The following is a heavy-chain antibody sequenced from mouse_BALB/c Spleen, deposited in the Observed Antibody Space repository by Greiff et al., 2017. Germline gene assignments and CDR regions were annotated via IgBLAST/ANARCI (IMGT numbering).Heavy chain of an antibody. V-gene: IGHV2-6-7*01. J-gene: IGHJ2*01. Sequence: VKLVESGPGLVAPSQSLSITCTVSGFSLTGYGVNWVRQPPGKGLEWLGMIWGDGSTDYNSALKSRLSISKDNSKSQVFLKMNSLQTDDTARYYCARVYGSSSYYFDYWGQGTTLTVSS. CDR3: ARVYGSSSYYFDY. D-gene: IGHD1-1*01. CDR1: GFSLTGYG. CDR2: IWGDGST.